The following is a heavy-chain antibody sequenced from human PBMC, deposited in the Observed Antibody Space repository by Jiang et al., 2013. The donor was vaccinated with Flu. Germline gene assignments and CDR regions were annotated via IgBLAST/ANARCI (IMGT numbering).Heavy chain of an antibody. CDR1: GGSISRSHFY. CDR2: ITYSGST. J-gene: IGHJ3*02. D-gene: IGHD6-25*01. CDR3: PSRSAEGDVYDM. V-gene: IGHV4-39*01. Sequence: GLVKPSETLSLTCSLSGGSISRSHFYWGWFRQPPGKGLEWIASITYSGSTFHNPSLKSRVTISLDTSKNQFSLRLYSVTAADTATYFCPSRSAEGDVYDMWGQGTMVTVSS.